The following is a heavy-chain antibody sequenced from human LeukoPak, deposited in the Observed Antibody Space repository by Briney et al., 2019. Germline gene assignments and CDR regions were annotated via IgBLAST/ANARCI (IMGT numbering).Heavy chain of an antibody. CDR3: ARDASVVPPAMLHHYYYYMDV. CDR2: ISTSNSYI. D-gene: IGHD2-2*01. Sequence: GGSLRLSCAASGFTFSSYNMNWVRQAPGKGLEWVSSISTSNSYIYYADSVKGRFTISRDNAKHSLYLQINSLRAEDTAVYYCARDASVVPPAMLHHYYYYMDVWGKGTTVTVSS. CDR1: GFTFSSYN. J-gene: IGHJ6*03. V-gene: IGHV3-21*01.